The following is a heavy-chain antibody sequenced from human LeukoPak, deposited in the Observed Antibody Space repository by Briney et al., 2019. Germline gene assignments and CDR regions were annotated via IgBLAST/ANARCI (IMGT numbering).Heavy chain of an antibody. CDR2: ISSSGSTI. CDR3: ARDPRGAANWFDP. CDR1: GFTFSGYE. D-gene: IGHD1-26*01. V-gene: IGHV3-48*03. J-gene: IGHJ5*02. Sequence: GGSLRLSCAASGFTFSGYEMNWVRQAPGKGLEWVSYISSSGSTIYYADSVKGRFTISRDNAKNSLYLQMNSLRAEDTAVYYCARDPRGAANWFDPWGQGTLVTVSS.